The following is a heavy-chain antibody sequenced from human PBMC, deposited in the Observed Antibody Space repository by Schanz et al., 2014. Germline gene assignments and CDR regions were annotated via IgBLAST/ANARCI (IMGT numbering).Heavy chain of an antibody. CDR1: GFTVNTNY. J-gene: IGHJ3*01. CDR2: MYINSGST. CDR3: ARDGGRDGYNLAFEV. D-gene: IGHD5-12*01. V-gene: IGHV3-53*01. Sequence: EVQLVESGGGLIQPGGSLRLSCAVSGFTVNTNYMSWVRQAPGKGLEWISSMYINSGSTQYADSVKGRFIISRDSSKNTLLLQMNSLRAEDTAVYFCARDGGRDGYNLAFEVWGQGTLVTVSS.